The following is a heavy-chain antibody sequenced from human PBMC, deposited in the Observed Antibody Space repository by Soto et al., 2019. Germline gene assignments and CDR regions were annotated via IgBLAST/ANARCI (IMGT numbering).Heavy chain of an antibody. CDR3: ARGREDSSGYNLFDY. CDR2: IYHSGYT. CDR1: GGSISSGGYY. V-gene: IGHV4-31*03. J-gene: IGHJ4*02. Sequence: QVQLQESGPGLVKPSQTLSLTCTVSGGSISSGGYYWTWIRQHPGKGLEWIGYIYHSGYTFYNPSLKSRVNVSVDPSKNQVSLRLSSVTAADTAVYYCARGREDSSGYNLFDYWGQGTLVTVSA. D-gene: IGHD3-22*01.